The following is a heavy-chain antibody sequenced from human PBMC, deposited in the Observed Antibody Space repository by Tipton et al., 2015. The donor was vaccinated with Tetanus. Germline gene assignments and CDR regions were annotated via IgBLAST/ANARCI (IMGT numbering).Heavy chain of an antibody. D-gene: IGHD3-10*01. J-gene: IGHJ6*02. CDR1: GFSFSVYS. V-gene: IGHV3-21*06. CDR2: ISGTGRSI. CDR3: ERDHRPTSRGSESYYYYGLDV. Sequence: SLRLSCAASGFSFSVYSINWVRQAPGKGLEWVSSISGTGRSIYYADSVKGRFTISRDTAKNSLSLEMNNLRADDTAAYYCERDHRPTSRGSESYYYYGLDVWGQGTTVTVSS.